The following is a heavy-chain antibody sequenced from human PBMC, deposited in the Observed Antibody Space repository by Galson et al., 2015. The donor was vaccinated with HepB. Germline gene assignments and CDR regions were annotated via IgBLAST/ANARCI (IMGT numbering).Heavy chain of an antibody. D-gene: IGHD4-23*01. CDR3: AKDPGYSDYGGNWLDP. J-gene: IGHJ5*02. Sequence: SLRLSCAASGFTFSSYGMHWVRQAPGKGLEWVAVISYAGTNKYYADSVKGRLTISRDNSKNTLYLQMNSLRAEDTAVYYCAKDPGYSDYGGNWLDPWGQGTLVTVSS. V-gene: IGHV3-30*18. CDR2: ISYAGTNK. CDR1: GFTFSSYG.